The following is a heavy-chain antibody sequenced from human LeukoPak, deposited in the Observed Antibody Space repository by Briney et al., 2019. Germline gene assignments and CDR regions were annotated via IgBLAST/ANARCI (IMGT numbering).Heavy chain of an antibody. CDR3: AKGLPTYYYGSGSYYTN. V-gene: IGHV3-43D*03. D-gene: IGHD3-10*01. J-gene: IGHJ4*02. CDR2: ISWDGGST. CDR1: GFTFDDYA. Sequence: GGSLRLSCAASGFTFDDYAMHCVRQAPGKGLEWVSLISWDGGSTYYADSVKGRFTISRDNSKNSLYLQMNSLRAEDTALYYCAKGLPTYYYGSGSYYTNWGQGTLVTVSS.